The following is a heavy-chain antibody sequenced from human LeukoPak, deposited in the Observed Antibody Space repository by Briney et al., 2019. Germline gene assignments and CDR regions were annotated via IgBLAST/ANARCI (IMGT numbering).Heavy chain of an antibody. CDR2: IWYDGSYK. CDR3: ARGPPGSDHFDY. J-gene: IGHJ4*02. CDR1: GLPFSTSG. V-gene: IGHV3-33*01. Sequence: PGGSLRLSCAASGLPFSTSGMHWVRQAPGKGLEWVADIWYDGSYKYYADSVQGRFIISRDNSINMVYLEMNSLRAEDTAVYYCARGPPGSDHFDYWGQGTLVTVSS.